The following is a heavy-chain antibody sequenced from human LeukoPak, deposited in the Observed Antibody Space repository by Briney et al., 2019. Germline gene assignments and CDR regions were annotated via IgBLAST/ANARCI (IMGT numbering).Heavy chain of an antibody. Sequence: VSVKVSCKASGYTFTSYYMHWVRQAPGQGLEWMGRINPNSGGTNYAQKFQGRVTMTRDTSISTAYMELSRLRSDDTAVYYCARDPYCSGGSCDDYWGQGTLVTVSS. CDR2: INPNSGGT. CDR3: ARDPYCSGGSCDDY. J-gene: IGHJ4*02. CDR1: GYTFTSYY. D-gene: IGHD2-15*01. V-gene: IGHV1-2*06.